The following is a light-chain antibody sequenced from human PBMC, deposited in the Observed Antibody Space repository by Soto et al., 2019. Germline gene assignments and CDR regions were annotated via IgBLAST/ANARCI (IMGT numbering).Light chain of an antibody. J-gene: IGKJ3*01. CDR1: QSVSSSY. CDR2: GAS. V-gene: IGKV3-20*01. Sequence: EIVLTQSPGTLSLSPGERATLSCRASQSVSSSYLAWYQQKPGQAPRLLIYGASSRATGIPDRFSGSVSGTDFTLTIIRLETEDFAVYYCQQYGSLPPFTFGPGTKVDIK. CDR3: QQYGSLPPFT.